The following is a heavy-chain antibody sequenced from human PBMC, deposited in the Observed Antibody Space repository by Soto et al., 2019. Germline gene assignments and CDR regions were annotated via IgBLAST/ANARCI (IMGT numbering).Heavy chain of an antibody. D-gene: IGHD5-18*01. CDR2: ISSSSSYI. CDR3: ARDSTDTAMDPFYYYGMDV. J-gene: IGHJ6*02. Sequence: KPGGSLSLSCAASSFPFISNSMNWVRRPPGKWLEWVSSISSSSSYIYYADSVKGRFTISRDNAKNSLYLQMNSLRAEDTAVYYCARDSTDTAMDPFYYYGMDVWGQGXTVTVYS. V-gene: IGHV3-21*01. CDR1: SFPFISNS.